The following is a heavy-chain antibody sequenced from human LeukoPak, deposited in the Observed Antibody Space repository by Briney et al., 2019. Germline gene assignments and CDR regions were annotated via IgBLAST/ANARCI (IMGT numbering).Heavy chain of an antibody. J-gene: IGHJ4*02. CDR2: INSNGGST. Sequence: PGGSLRLSCAASGFTFDDYGMSWVRQAPGKGLEWVSGINSNGGSTGYADSVKGRFTISRDNAKNSLYLQMNSLRAEDTALYYCARDNHYDYVWGSYRLYYFDYWGQGTLVTVSS. D-gene: IGHD3-16*02. CDR1: GFTFDDYG. V-gene: IGHV3-20*04. CDR3: ARDNHYDYVWGSYRLYYFDY.